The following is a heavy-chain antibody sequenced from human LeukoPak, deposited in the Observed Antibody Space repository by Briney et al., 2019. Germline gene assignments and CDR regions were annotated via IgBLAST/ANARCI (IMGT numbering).Heavy chain of an antibody. CDR2: IYTSGST. Sequence: SQTLSLTCTVSGGSISSGSYYWSWIRQPAGKGLEWIGRIYTSGSTNYNPSLKSRVTISVDTSKNQFSLKLSSVTAADTAVYYCARDHYDTTVYYYYGMDVWGQGTTVTVSS. CDR1: GGSISSGSYY. CDR3: ARDHYDTTVYYYYGMDV. J-gene: IGHJ6*02. D-gene: IGHD3-9*01. V-gene: IGHV4-61*02.